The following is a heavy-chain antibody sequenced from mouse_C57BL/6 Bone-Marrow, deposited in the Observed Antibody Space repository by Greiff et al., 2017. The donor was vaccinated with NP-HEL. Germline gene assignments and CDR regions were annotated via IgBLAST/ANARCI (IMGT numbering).Heavy chain of an antibody. V-gene: IGHV14-4*01. CDR1: GFNIKDDY. J-gene: IGHJ2*01. CDR3: TITTVPYFDY. CDR2: IDPENGDT. Sequence: EVKLVESGAELVRPGASVKLSCTASGFNIKDDYMHWVKQRPEQGLEWIGWIDPENGDTEYASKFQGKATITADTSSNTAYLQLSSLTSEDTAVYYCTITTVPYFDYWGQGTTLTVSS. D-gene: IGHD1-1*01.